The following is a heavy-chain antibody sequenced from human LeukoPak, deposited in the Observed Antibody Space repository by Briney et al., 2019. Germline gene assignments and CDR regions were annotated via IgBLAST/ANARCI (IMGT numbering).Heavy chain of an antibody. Sequence: SETLSLTCRFSGGSISSNNDHWGWIRQPPGKGLEWLVTIYYSGNTYYNPSLKSRVTTSINTSKNQFSMKLTYVPAADMAVYYCARAGPCSVVNWFDPWGQGTLVTVSS. V-gene: IGHV4-39*07. J-gene: IGHJ5*02. D-gene: IGHD2-8*01. CDR2: IYYSGNT. CDR1: GGSISSNNDH. CDR3: ARAGPCSVVNWFDP.